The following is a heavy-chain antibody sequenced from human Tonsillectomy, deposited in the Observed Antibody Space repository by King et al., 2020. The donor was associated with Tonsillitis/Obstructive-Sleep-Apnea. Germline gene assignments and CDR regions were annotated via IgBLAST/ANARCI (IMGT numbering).Heavy chain of an antibody. CDR3: ARGEIGITAVAMWYYNMDV. CDR1: GFTFTDYY. Sequence: VQLVESGGGLVKPGGSLRLSCAASGFTFTDYYMTWIRQAPGKGLEWVSYISRSGDTIYYADSVKGRFTISRDNAKNSLYLQMNSLRAEDTAVYYCARGEIGITAVAMWYYNMDVWGKGTTVTVSS. V-gene: IGHV3-11*01. CDR2: ISRSGDTI. J-gene: IGHJ6*03. D-gene: IGHD6-13*01.